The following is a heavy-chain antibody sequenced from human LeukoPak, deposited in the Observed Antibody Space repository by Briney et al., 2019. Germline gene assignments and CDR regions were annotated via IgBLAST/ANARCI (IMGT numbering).Heavy chain of an antibody. D-gene: IGHD3-9*01. Sequence: PGGSLRLSCAASGFTFSSYAMSWVRQAPGKGLEWVSGINWNSGSMGYADSVKGRFTISRDNAKNSLYLQMNSLRAEDTALYYCAKDLAEDILTGFYLDAFDIWGQGTMVTVSS. CDR2: INWNSGSM. J-gene: IGHJ3*02. V-gene: IGHV3-9*01. CDR1: GFTFSSYA. CDR3: AKDLAEDILTGFYLDAFDI.